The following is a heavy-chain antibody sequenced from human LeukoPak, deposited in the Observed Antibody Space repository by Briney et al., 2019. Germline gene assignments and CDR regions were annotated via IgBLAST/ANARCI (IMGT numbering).Heavy chain of an antibody. Sequence: ASAKLSCKASGYTFTSYGISWVRQAPGQGLEWMGWISAYNGNTNYAQKFKGRVTMTTDTLTTTAHMELRSLRSDDTAVYYCAREGEGVPGAMSWFQYYYYYMDVWGKGTTVIVSS. CDR1: GYTFTSYG. CDR2: ISAYNGNT. D-gene: IGHD2-2*01. CDR3: AREGEGVPGAMSWFQYYYYYMDV. J-gene: IGHJ6*03. V-gene: IGHV1-18*01.